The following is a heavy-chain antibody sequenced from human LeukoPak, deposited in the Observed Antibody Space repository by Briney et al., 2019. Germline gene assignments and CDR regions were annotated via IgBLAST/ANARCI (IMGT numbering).Heavy chain of an antibody. V-gene: IGHV3-49*04. D-gene: IGHD4/OR15-4a*01. J-gene: IGHJ6*02. CDR2: IRSKAYGGTT. Sequence: PGRSLRLSCRGSGFIFGDYAMSWVRQAPGKGLEWVGFIRSKAYGGTTEYAASVKGRFTISRDDSKSIAYLQMNSLKAEDTAVYYCTCADYITEGCYYYYGMDVWGQGTTVTVSS. CDR3: TCADYITEGCYYYYGMDV. CDR1: GFIFGDYA.